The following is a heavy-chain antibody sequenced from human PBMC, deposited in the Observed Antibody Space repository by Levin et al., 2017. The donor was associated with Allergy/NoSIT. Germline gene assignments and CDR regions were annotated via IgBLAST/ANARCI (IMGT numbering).Heavy chain of an antibody. V-gene: IGHV3-7*01. Sequence: LGESLKISCAASGFTFSGSWMSWVRQAPGKGLEWVANINQDGSDKYYVDSVKGRFTISRDNAKNSLYLQMNSLRAEDTAVYYCVRGGGNFDYWGQGTLVTVSS. CDR1: GFTFSGSW. CDR3: VRGGGNFDY. D-gene: IGHD3-16*01. J-gene: IGHJ4*02. CDR2: INQDGSDK.